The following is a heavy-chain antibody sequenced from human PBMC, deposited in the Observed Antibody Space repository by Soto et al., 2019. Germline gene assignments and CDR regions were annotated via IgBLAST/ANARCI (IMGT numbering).Heavy chain of an antibody. V-gene: IGHV4-30-4*01. D-gene: IGHD2-8*01. J-gene: IGHJ6*02. CDR3: ARXWSRPYCTNGVCYGMDV. CDR2: IYYSGST. CDR1: GGSISSGDYY. Sequence: PSETLSLTCTVSGGSISSGDYYWSWIRQPPGKGLEWIGYIYYSGSTYYNQSLKSRVTISVDTSKNQFSLKLSSVTAADTAVYYCARXWSRPYCTNGVCYGMDVWGQGTTVTVSS.